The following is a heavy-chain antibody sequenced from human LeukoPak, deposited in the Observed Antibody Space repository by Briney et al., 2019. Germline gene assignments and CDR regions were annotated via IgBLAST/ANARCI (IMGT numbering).Heavy chain of an antibody. CDR2: IKQDGSEK. Sequence: PGGSLRLSCAASGFTFSSYWMSWVRQAPGKGLEWVANIKQDGSEKYYVDSVKGRFTISRDNSKNTLYLQMNSLRAEDTAVYYCARNGIYQLHWVWFDPWGQGTLVTVSS. V-gene: IGHV3-7*01. J-gene: IGHJ5*02. CDR3: ARNGIYQLHWVWFDP. CDR1: GFTFSSYW. D-gene: IGHD2-2*01.